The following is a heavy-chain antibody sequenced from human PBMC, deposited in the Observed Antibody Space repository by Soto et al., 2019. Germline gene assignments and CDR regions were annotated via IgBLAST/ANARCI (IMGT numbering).Heavy chain of an antibody. D-gene: IGHD2-15*01. V-gene: IGHV3-23*01. CDR1: GFTFSSYA. CDR2: ISGSGGST. Sequence: GGSLRLSCAASGFTFSSYAMSWVRQAPGKGLEWVSAISGSGGSTYYADSVKGRFTISRDNSKNTLYLQMNSLRAEDTAVYYCAKDYGDIVVVVAATPGDWFDPWGQGTLVTVSS. CDR3: AKDYGDIVVVVAATPGDWFDP. J-gene: IGHJ5*02.